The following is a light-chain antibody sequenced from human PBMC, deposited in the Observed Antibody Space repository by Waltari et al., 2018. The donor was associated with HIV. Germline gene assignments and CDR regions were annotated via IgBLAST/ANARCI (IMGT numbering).Light chain of an antibody. CDR1: SRDVGGYNY. Sequence: QSALTQPRSVSGSPGQSVTISCTGTSRDVGGYNYVSWYQQHPGKAPKLLIYDVNQRPSGVPDRFSGSKSGNTASVTISGLQAEDEADYYCCSYAGNYTWVFGGGTKLTVL. CDR2: DVN. V-gene: IGLV2-11*01. J-gene: IGLJ3*02. CDR3: CSYAGNYTWV.